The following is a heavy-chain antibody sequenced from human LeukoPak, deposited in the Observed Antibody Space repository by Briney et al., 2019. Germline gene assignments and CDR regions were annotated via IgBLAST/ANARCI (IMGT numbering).Heavy chain of an antibody. CDR1: GFTFSNYA. CDR2: ISYDGSNR. Sequence: GRSLRLSCAASGFTFSNYAMHWVRQAPGTGLEWVALISYDGSNRHYVDSVKGRFTISRDNSKNTLYLQINRLRAEDAAVYYCAKDRSAGYSSGWYEGDNWFDLWGQGTLVTVSS. CDR3: AKDRSAGYSSGWYEGDNWFDL. J-gene: IGHJ5*02. V-gene: IGHV3-30*04. D-gene: IGHD6-19*01.